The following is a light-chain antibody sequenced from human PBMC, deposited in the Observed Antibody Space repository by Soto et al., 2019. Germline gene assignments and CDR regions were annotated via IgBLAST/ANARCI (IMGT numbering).Light chain of an antibody. CDR1: QSISD. Sequence: IQMTQSPSTLSASVGDRVTIACRASQSISDLGWYQQKPGKASKLLIYAASSLQSGVPSRFSGSGSGTDFTLTISSLQPEDFATYYCLQDYNYPWTFGQGTKVDIK. V-gene: IGKV1-6*01. CDR2: AAS. J-gene: IGKJ1*01. CDR3: LQDYNYPWT.